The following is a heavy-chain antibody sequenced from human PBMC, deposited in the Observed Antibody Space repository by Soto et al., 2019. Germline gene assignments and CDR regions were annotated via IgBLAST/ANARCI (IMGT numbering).Heavy chain of an antibody. J-gene: IGHJ6*02. V-gene: IGHV4-4*09. CDR3: ARGPLNCNCDCHLRGGCYAMDV. CDR1: GGSIRSYY. Sequence: QAQLQESGPGLVKTSETLSLTCTVSGGSIRSYYWSWIRQPPGQGLEWIGCIYNTWCTNYNPSLQKRVPMSVYTPKNQFALNLSSVTAADTAVYYCARGPLNCNCDCHLRGGCYAMDVWGQGTTVTVSS. CDR2: IYNTWCT. D-gene: IGHD3-9*01.